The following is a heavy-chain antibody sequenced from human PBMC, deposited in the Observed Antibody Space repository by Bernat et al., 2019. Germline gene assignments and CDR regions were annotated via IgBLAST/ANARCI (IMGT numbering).Heavy chain of an antibody. CDR3: GGSYRSALY. Sequence: QVQLVESGGGVVQPGRSLRLSCAASGFTFSSYGMHWVRQAPGKGLEWVAVISYDGSNKYYADSVKGRFTISRDISKNTLYLQMNSLRAEDTAVYYCGGSYRSALYWGQGTLVTVSS. J-gene: IGHJ4*02. D-gene: IGHD3-16*02. CDR2: ISYDGSNK. V-gene: IGHV3-30*03. CDR1: GFTFSSYG.